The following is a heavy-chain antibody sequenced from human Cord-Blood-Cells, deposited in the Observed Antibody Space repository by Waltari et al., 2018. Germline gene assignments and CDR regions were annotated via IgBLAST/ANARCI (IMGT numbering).Heavy chain of an antibody. D-gene: IGHD2-8*02. CDR2: IIPIFGTA. J-gene: IGHJ4*02. CDR1: GGTFSSSA. Sequence: QVQLVQSGAEVKKPGSSVKVSCKASGGTFSSSAISCVGPAPGQGLEWMGGIIPIFGTANYAQKFQGRVTITADKSTSTAYMELSSLRSEDTAVYYCARGASGYCTGGVCYYFDYWGQGTLVTVSS. CDR3: ARGASGYCTGGVCYYFDY. V-gene: IGHV1-69*06.